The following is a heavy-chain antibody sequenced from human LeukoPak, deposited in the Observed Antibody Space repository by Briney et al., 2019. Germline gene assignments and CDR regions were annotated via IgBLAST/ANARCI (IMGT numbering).Heavy chain of an antibody. CDR2: IYYSGST. J-gene: IGHJ4*02. CDR3: AREDSGPIDY. CDR1: GGSVSSGSYY. V-gene: IGHV4-61*01. Sequence: SETLSLTCTVSGGSVSSGSYYWSWTRQPPGKGLEWIGYIYYSGSTNYNPSLKSRVTISVDTSKNQFSLKLSSVTAADTAVYYCAREDSGPIDYWGQGTLVTVSS.